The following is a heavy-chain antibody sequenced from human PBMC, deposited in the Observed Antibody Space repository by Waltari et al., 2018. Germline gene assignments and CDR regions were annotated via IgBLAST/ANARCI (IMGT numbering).Heavy chain of an antibody. CDR3: TRALWLGELYDY. D-gene: IGHD3-10*01. CDR2: INSDGSST. J-gene: IGHJ4*02. CDR1: GFTFTRYL. V-gene: IGHV3-74*01. Sequence: EVQLDESGGGLVQPGGSLSLSCSASGFTFTRYLMNWVRQAPGKGLVWVERINSDGSSTTYADSVKGRFTISRDNAKNTVYLQMNSLRVEDTAVYYCTRALWLGELYDYWGQGTLVTVSS.